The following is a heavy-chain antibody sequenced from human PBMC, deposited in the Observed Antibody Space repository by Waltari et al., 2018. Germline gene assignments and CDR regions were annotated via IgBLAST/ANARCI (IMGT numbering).Heavy chain of an antibody. Sequence: QVQLQQWGAGLLKPSETLSLTCAVYGGSFSGYYWRWIRQPPGKGLEWIGEINHSGSTNYNPSLKSRVTISVDTSKNQFSLKLSSVTAADTAVYYCARGPQTYYYGSGSYYLDYWGQGTLVTVSS. CDR1: GGSFSGYY. CDR3: ARGPQTYYYGSGSYYLDY. D-gene: IGHD3-10*01. CDR2: INHSGST. V-gene: IGHV4-34*01. J-gene: IGHJ4*02.